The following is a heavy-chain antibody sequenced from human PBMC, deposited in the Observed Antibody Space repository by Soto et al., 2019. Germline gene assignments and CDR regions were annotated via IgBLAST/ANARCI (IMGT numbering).Heavy chain of an antibody. CDR2: IRKKLNSYTT. CDR3: ASVATAYNYDY. D-gene: IGHD2-21*02. CDR1: GFTFSDHY. V-gene: IGHV3-72*01. Sequence: EVQLVESGGGLVQPGGSLRLSCAASGFTFSDHYMDWVRQAPGKGLEWVGRIRKKLNSYTTEYAASVKGRFTISRDDSKTTLYLQMNSLKTEDTAFYYCASVATAYNYDYWGQGTLVTVSS. J-gene: IGHJ4*02.